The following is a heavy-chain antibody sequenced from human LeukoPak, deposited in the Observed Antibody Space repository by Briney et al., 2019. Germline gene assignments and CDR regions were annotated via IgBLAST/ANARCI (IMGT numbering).Heavy chain of an antibody. Sequence: GASVKVSCKASGGTFSSYAISWVRQAPGQGLEWMGGIIPIFGTANYAQKFQGRVTITEDESTSTAYMELSSLRSEDTAVYYCARDGPTYYGSVLNWFDPWGQGTLVTVSS. V-gene: IGHV1-69*01. CDR2: IIPIFGTA. D-gene: IGHD3-10*01. CDR3: ARDGPTYYGSVLNWFDP. J-gene: IGHJ5*02. CDR1: GGTFSSYA.